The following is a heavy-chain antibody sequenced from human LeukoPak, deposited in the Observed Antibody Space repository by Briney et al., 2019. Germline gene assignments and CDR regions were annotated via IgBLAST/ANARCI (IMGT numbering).Heavy chain of an antibody. CDR3: ATYHSSGLDY. CDR1: GGPISSYY. D-gene: IGHD3-22*01. Sequence: PSETLSLTCTVSGGPISSYYWSWIRQPPGKGLEWIGRIYYSGSTNYSPSLKSRVTISVDTSKNQFSLKLSSVTAADTAVYYCATYHSSGLDYWGQGTLVTVSS. V-gene: IGHV4-59*08. CDR2: IYYSGST. J-gene: IGHJ4*02.